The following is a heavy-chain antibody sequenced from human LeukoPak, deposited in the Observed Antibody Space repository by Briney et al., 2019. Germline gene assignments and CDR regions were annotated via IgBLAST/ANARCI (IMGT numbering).Heavy chain of an antibody. CDR1: GFTFSSYA. J-gene: IGHJ4*02. CDR2: ISGSGGST. CDR3: AKTPYDSSGYYDY. V-gene: IGHV3-23*01. D-gene: IGHD3-22*01. Sequence: GGSLRLSCAASGFTFSSYAMSWVRQAPGKGLEWVSAISGSGGSTYYADSVKGRFTISRDNTKNTLYLQMKSLRPEYMAVYYFAKTPYDSSGYYDYWGQGTLVTVSS.